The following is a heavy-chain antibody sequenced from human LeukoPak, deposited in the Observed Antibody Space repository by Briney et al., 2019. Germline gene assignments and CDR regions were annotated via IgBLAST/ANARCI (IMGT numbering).Heavy chain of an antibody. Sequence: SVKVSCKASGGTFSSYAMSWVRQAPGQGLEWMGRIIPNFGIANYAQKFQGRVTITADKSTSTAYMELSSLRSEDTAVYYCAYYDSSGYHFDYWGQGTLVTVSS. CDR3: AYYDSSGYHFDY. V-gene: IGHV1-69*04. CDR2: IIPNFGIA. D-gene: IGHD3-22*01. CDR1: GGTFSSYA. J-gene: IGHJ4*02.